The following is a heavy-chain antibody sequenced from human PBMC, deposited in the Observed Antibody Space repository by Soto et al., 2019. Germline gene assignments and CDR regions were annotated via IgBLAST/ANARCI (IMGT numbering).Heavy chain of an antibody. CDR2: ISGSGGST. V-gene: IGHV3-23*01. CDR1: GFTFSSYA. D-gene: IGHD3-10*01. Sequence: GGSLRLSCAASGFTFSSYAMSWVRQAPGKGLEWVSAISGSGGSTYYADSVKGRFTISRDNSKNTLYLQMNSLRAEDTAVSYCANRARMVRGVHFFVYLGQGTLLTVSS. J-gene: IGHJ4*02. CDR3: ANRARMVRGVHFFVY.